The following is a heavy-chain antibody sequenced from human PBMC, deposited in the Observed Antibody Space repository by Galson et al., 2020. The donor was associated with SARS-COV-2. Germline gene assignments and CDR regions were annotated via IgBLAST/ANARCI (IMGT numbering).Heavy chain of an antibody. CDR1: GDSISTYY. D-gene: IGHD5-12*01. Sequence: SQPHSLTCTVSGDSISTYYWNWIRQPPGKGLEWIASVSNSGSTYYNPSLRSRVTISIDTSQNQCSLKLTSVTAAETAVYYCARVRGLTSGYDAFGLWGQGTKVTVSS. J-gene: IGHJ3*01. CDR3: ARVRGLTSGYDAFGL. V-gene: IGHV4-59*01. CDR2: VSNSGST.